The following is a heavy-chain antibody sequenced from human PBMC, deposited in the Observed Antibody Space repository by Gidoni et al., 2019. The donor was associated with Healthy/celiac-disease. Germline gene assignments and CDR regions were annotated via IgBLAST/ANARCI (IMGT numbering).Heavy chain of an antibody. CDR2: IVVGSGNT. V-gene: IGHV1-58*01. Sequence: QMQLVQSGPEVKKPGTSVKVSCKASGFTFTSSAVQWVRQARGQRLEWIGWIVVGSGNTNYAQKFQERVTITRDMSTSTADMELSSLRSEDTAVYYCAADQAQYYYDSSGLDWGQGTLVTVSS. CDR3: AADQAQYYYDSSGLD. J-gene: IGHJ4*02. D-gene: IGHD3-22*01. CDR1: GFTFTSSA.